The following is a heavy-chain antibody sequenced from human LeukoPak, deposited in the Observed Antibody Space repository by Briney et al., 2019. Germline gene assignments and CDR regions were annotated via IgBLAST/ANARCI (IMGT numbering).Heavy chain of an antibody. J-gene: IGHJ6*03. CDR1: GYTFTSYG. CDR2: ISAYNGNT. V-gene: IGHV1-18*01. CDR3: ARGGLQKNYYYYMDV. Sequence: ASVKVSCKASGYTFTSYGIGWVRQAPGQGLEWMGWISAYNGNTNYAQKLQGRVTMTTDTSTSTAYMELRSLRSDDTAVYYCARGGLQKNYYYYMDVWGKGTTVTVSS. D-gene: IGHD3-16*01.